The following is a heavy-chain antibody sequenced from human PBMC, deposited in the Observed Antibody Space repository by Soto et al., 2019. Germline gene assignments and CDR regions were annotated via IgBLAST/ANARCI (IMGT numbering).Heavy chain of an antibody. CDR2: ISSTSSLK. CDR1: AFTFSTYN. D-gene: IGHD3-3*01. V-gene: IGHV3-48*01. Sequence: EVQLVESGGGLVQPGGSLRLSCAASAFTFSTYNMNWVRQSPGKGLEWVSYISSTSSLKLYADSVKGRFTISSDNAKNSLYLQMNNLAAGDTAVYYCTTEFWSAYYDSIDVWGKGTTITVSS. J-gene: IGHJ6*03. CDR3: TTEFWSAYYDSIDV.